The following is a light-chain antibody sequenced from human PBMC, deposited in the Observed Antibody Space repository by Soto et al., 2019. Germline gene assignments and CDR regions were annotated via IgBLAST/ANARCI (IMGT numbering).Light chain of an antibody. J-gene: IGLJ3*02. Sequence: QSVLTQPPSMSGAPGQRITISCTGSSSNIGAGFDVFWYQQFPGTAPKLLMYGNGNRPSGVPDRFSGSKSGTSASLAITGLQADDEGDYYCQSYDNRLQWVLGGGTKLTVL. CDR1: SSNIGAGFD. CDR2: GNG. CDR3: QSYDNRLQWV. V-gene: IGLV1-40*01.